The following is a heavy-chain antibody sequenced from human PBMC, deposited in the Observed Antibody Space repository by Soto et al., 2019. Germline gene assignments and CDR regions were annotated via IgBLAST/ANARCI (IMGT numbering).Heavy chain of an antibody. V-gene: IGHV1-69*13. CDR1: VYTLTSYG. CDR2: IILLFDTK. J-gene: IGHJ4*02. CDR3: ARDPILSGVTIYEHYFGS. Sequence: ASVKVSFQASVYTLTSYGISWLRHAPRQGVEWMGGIILLFDTKNDAQKLQGRRTFSADESTSTAYIELRSLKSDDTAVYYCARDPILSGVTIYEHYFGSWGQGTPVPVYS. D-gene: IGHD3-3*01.